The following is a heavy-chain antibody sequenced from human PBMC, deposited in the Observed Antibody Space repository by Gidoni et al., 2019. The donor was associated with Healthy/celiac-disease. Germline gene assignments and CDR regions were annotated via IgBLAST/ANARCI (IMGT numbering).Heavy chain of an antibody. Sequence: QVQLQESGPGLVNPSETLSLTCTVSGGSNSSYYWSWIRLPPGTGLECIGYIYYSGSTNYNPSLTSRGTISVDTSKNQFSLNLSAVTGAETAGYYCAGGGEMAGFDYWGQGTLVTVSS. V-gene: IGHV4-59*01. CDR1: GGSNSSYY. CDR3: AGGGEMAGFDY. CDR2: IYYSGST. J-gene: IGHJ4*02. D-gene: IGHD2-21*01.